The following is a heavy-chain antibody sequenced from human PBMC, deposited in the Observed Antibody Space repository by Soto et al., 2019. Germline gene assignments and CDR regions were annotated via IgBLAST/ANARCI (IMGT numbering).Heavy chain of an antibody. V-gene: IGHV4-31*03. CDR2: IYYSGST. Sequence: SETLSLTCTVSGGSISSGGYYWSWIRQHPGKGLEWIGYIYYSGSTYYNPSLKSRVTISVDTSKNQFSLKLSSVTAADTAVYYCARDPPLKKQWVVQYFDYWGQGTLVTVSS. CDR3: ARDPPLKKQWVVQYFDY. CDR1: GGSISSGGYY. D-gene: IGHD6-19*01. J-gene: IGHJ4*02.